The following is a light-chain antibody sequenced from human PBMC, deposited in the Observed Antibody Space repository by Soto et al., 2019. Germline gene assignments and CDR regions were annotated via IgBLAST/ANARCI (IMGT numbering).Light chain of an antibody. Sequence: IQMTQTPTSLSASVGDRVTITCRSSHGISSWLAWYQQKPGKAPNLLIYTASTLQTGFPSRFSGSGSGTDFALTITSLQAEDFTTYYCQLLPMYPSTFAGGGKVDNK. CDR3: QLLPMYPST. CDR1: HGISSW. CDR2: TAS. J-gene: IGKJ4*01. V-gene: IGKV1-12*01.